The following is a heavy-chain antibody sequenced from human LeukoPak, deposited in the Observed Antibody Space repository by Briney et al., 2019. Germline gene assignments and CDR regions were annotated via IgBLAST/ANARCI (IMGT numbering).Heavy chain of an antibody. D-gene: IGHD1-26*01. CDR1: GFTFSSYS. CDR2: ISGSGGST. Sequence: PGGSLRLSCAASGFTFSSYSMNWVRQAPGKGLEWVSAISGSGGSTYYADSVKGRFTISRDNSKNTLYLQMNSLRAEDTAVYYCAKGKELLGAFDIWGQGTMVTVSS. V-gene: IGHV3-23*01. J-gene: IGHJ3*02. CDR3: AKGKELLGAFDI.